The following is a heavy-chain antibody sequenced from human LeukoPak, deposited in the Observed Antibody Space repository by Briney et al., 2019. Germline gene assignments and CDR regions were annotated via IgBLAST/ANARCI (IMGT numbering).Heavy chain of an antibody. CDR1: GFTFRANW. V-gene: IGHV3-7*01. D-gene: IGHD2-15*01. CDR2: IKQDGSEK. J-gene: IGHJ6*03. CDR3: AREGGYCSSGSCFMDV. Sequence: PGGSLRLSCAASGFTFRANWMTWVRQAPGKGLEWVANIKQDGSEKQYVDSVRGRFTVSRDNAKNSLYLQMNSLRVEDTAVYFCAREGGYCSSGSCFMDVWGKGTTVIVS.